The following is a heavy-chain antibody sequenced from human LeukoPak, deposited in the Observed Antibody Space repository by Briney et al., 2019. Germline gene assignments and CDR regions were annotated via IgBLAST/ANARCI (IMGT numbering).Heavy chain of an antibody. D-gene: IGHD1-14*01. CDR3: AKDIPVSEGY. CDR1: GGSISSDNYC. V-gene: IGHV3-23*01. CDR2: ISGSGGST. J-gene: IGHJ4*02. Sequence: ETLSLTCTVSGGSISSDNYCWGWVRQAPGKGLEWVSAISGSGGSTYYADSVKGRFTISRDNSKNTLYLQMNSLRAEDTAVYYCAKDIPVSEGYWGQGTLVTVSS.